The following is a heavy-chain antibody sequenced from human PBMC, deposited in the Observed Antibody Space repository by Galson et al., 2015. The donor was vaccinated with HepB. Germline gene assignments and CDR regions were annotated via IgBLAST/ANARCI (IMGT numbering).Heavy chain of an antibody. J-gene: IGHJ4*02. Sequence: SLRLSCAASGFTFSSYAMSWVRQAPGKGLEWVSAISGSGGSTYYADSVKGRFTISRDNSKNTLYLQMNSLRAEDTAVYYCAGVNTAMVIYFDYWGQGTLVTVSS. CDR3: AGVNTAMVIYFDY. V-gene: IGHV3-23*01. D-gene: IGHD5-18*01. CDR2: ISGSGGST. CDR1: GFTFSSYA.